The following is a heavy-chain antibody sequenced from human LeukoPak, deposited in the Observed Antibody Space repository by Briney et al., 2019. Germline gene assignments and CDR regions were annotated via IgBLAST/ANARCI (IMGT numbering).Heavy chain of an antibody. D-gene: IGHD3-10*01. Sequence: SETLSLTCTVSGGSISSGSYYWSWIRQSPGKGLEWIGYIYHTGSTNYNPSLKSRVTISVDTSKNQFSLKLSSVTAADTAVYYCAREWRVMVRGVMNAWGQGTLVTVSS. V-gene: IGHV4-61*01. CDR1: GGSISSGSYY. CDR3: AREWRVMVRGVMNA. CDR2: IYHTGST. J-gene: IGHJ4*02.